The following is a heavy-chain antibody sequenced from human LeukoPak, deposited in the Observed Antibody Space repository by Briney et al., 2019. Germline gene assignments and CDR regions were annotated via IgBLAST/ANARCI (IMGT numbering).Heavy chain of an antibody. Sequence: SVKVSCKASGGTFSSYAISWVRQAPGQGLEWMGGIIPIFGTANYAQKFQGRVTITADEFTSTAYMELSSLRSEDTAVYYCASSITIFGVVIIGGAFDIWGQGTMVTVSS. D-gene: IGHD3-3*01. J-gene: IGHJ3*02. CDR1: GGTFSSYA. CDR2: IIPIFGTA. V-gene: IGHV1-69*13. CDR3: ASSITIFGVVIIGGAFDI.